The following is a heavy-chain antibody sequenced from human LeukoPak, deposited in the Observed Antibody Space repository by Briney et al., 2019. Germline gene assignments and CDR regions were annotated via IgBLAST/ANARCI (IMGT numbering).Heavy chain of an antibody. Sequence: EASVKVSCKASGGTFSGYAISWVRQAPGQGLEWMGGIIPIFGTANYAQKFQGRVTITADESTSTAYMELSSLRSEDTAVYYCARQDYGGYGLHTDYWGQGTLVTVSS. CDR3: ARQDYGGYGLHTDY. CDR2: IIPIFGTA. CDR1: GGTFSGYA. D-gene: IGHD5-12*01. J-gene: IGHJ4*02. V-gene: IGHV1-69*01.